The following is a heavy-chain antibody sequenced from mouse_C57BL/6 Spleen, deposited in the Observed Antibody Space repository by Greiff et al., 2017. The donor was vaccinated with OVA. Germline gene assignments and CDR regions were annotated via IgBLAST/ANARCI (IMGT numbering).Heavy chain of an antibody. V-gene: IGHV1-39*01. CDR1: GYSFTDYN. D-gene: IGHD2-2*01. Sequence: EVKLQESGPELVKPGASVKISCKASGYSFTDYNMNWVKQSNGKSLEWIGVINPNYGTTSYNQKFKGKATLTVDQSSSTAYMQLNSLTSEDSAVYYCEKYGYDEDYFDYWGQGTTLTVSS. J-gene: IGHJ2*01. CDR2: INPNYGTT. CDR3: EKYGYDEDYFDY.